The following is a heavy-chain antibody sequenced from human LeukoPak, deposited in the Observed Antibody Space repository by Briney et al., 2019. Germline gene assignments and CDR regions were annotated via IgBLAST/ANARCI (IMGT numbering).Heavy chain of an antibody. CDR3: ARGGYVCDSSGYYFYP. V-gene: IGHV4-59*07. CDR2: LYYRGST. Sequence: ADTLSLPCSVSGGPNSSYHWRWLRQPPGEGLEWIGYLYYRGSTNYPPSLKSRVTISGDTSKNQFSLELSSLTAADTAVYYCARGGYVCDSSGYYFYPWGQGTLVTVSS. J-gene: IGHJ5*02. CDR1: GGPNSSYH. D-gene: IGHD3-22*01.